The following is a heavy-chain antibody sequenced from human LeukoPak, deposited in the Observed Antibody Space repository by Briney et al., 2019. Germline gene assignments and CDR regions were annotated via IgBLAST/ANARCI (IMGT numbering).Heavy chain of an antibody. J-gene: IGHJ4*02. D-gene: IGHD1-1*01. CDR3: ARFWTLTSGDY. CDR1: GFTFNNYA. Sequence: GGSLRLSCAASGFTFNNYAMSWVRQAPGMGLEWLSYVSGSGGATYYAASVKGRFTISRDNAKDSLYLQMNRLRAEDTAVYYCARFWTLTSGDYWGQGTLVTVSS. V-gene: IGHV3-23*01. CDR2: VSGSGGAT.